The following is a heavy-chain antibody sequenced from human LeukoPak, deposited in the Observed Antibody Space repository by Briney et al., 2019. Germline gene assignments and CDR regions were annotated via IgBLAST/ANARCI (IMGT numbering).Heavy chain of an antibody. J-gene: IGHJ5*02. V-gene: IGHV4-39*01. Sequence: SETLSLTCTVSGGSISSSSYYWGWIRQPPGKGLEWIGSIYYSGSTYYNPSLKSRVTISVDTSKNQFSLKLSSVTAADTAVYYCASSGGNGDWFDPWGQGTLVTVSS. CDR1: GGSISSSSYY. CDR3: ASSGGNGDWFDP. D-gene: IGHD2-15*01. CDR2: IYYSGST.